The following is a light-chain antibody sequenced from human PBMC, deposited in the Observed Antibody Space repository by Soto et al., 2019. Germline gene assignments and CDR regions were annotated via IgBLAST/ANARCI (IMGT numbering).Light chain of an antibody. CDR3: QQYSKWPIT. Sequence: EMGMTQSPAVLSVSTGESATLSFRASQSVNSNYLAWYQQHPGQPPRLLIYGISTRATGIPARFSGSGSGTEFSLTISSLQSEDFAVYYCQQYSKWPITFGQGHDWRL. CDR2: GIS. CDR1: QSVNSN. V-gene: IGKV3-15*01. J-gene: IGKJ5*01.